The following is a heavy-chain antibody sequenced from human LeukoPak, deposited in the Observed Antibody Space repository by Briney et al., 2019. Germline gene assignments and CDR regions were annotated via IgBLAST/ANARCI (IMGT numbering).Heavy chain of an antibody. J-gene: IGHJ4*02. Sequence: ASVKVSCKASGYTFTSYGISWVRQAPGQGLEWMGWISAYDGNTNYAQKLQGRVTMTTDTSTSTAYMELRSLRSDDTAVYYCARSRETTVTVYFDYWGQGTLVTVSS. CDR1: GYTFTSYG. CDR3: ARSRETTVTVYFDY. V-gene: IGHV1-18*01. D-gene: IGHD4-17*01. CDR2: ISAYDGNT.